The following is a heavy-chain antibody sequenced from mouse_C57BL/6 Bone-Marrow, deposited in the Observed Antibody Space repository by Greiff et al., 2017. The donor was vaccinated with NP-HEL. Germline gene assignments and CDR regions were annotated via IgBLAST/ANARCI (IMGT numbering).Heavy chain of an antibody. CDR3: AHIPRHFDV. CDR1: GYAFSSSW. V-gene: IGHV1-82*01. CDR2: IYPGDGDT. J-gene: IGHJ1*03. Sequence: VQLQQSGPELVKPGASVKISCKASGYAFSSSWMNWVKQRPGKGLEWIGRIYPGDGDTNYNGKFKGKATLTADKSSSTAYMQLSSLTSEDSAVYFCAHIPRHFDVWGTGTTVTVSS.